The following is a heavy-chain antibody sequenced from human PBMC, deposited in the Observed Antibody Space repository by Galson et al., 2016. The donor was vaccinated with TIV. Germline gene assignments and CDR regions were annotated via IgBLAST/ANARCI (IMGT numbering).Heavy chain of an antibody. CDR3: ARSDSYQNYAFDV. V-gene: IGHV1-2*02. CDR2: INPKTGAI. J-gene: IGHJ3*01. Sequence: SVKVSCKASGYTFTGYFLHWVRQAPGHGPEWMGWINPKTGAITYAQNEQGRVTMTVDTSTSTVYMELNRRQSDDTAVYFCARSDSYQNYAFDVWGQGTMVAVSS. D-gene: IGHD1-7*01. CDR1: GYTFTGYF.